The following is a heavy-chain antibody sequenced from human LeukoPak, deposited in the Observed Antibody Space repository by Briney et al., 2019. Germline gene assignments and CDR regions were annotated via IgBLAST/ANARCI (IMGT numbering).Heavy chain of an antibody. J-gene: IGHJ4*02. Sequence: GGSLRLSCATSGFTFSSYAMSWVRQAPGKGLEWVSAISGSGGSTYYADSVKGRFTISRDNSKNTLYLQMNSLRAEDTAVYYCAKGGSGWYLYYFDYWGQGTLVTVSS. D-gene: IGHD6-19*01. V-gene: IGHV3-23*01. CDR2: ISGSGGST. CDR1: GFTFSSYA. CDR3: AKGGSGWYLYYFDY.